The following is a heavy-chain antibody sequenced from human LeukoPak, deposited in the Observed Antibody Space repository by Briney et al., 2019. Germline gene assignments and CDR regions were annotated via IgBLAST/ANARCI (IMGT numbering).Heavy chain of an antibody. J-gene: IGHJ4*02. V-gene: IGHV3-48*01. CDR1: GFTFSDYS. D-gene: IGHD5-24*01. CDR3: ARDYKYAFDN. CDR2: IGIDSGNT. Sequence: GGSLRLSCAASGFTFSDYSMNWVRQAPGKGLEWISYIGIDSGNTNYADSVKGRFTISGDKAKNSLYLQMNSLRVEDTAVYYCARDYKYAFDNWGQGTLVTVSP.